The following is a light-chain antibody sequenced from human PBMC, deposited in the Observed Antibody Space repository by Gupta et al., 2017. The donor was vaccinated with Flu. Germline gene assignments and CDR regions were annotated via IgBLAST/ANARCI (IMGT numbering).Light chain of an antibody. CDR2: DVS. J-gene: IGLJ1*01. CDR1: NSDVGYYNY. Sequence: QSALTQPASVSGSPRQSITISCTGTNSDVGYYNYVSWYQQHPGRAPKLIIYDVSNRPSGISNRFSGSKSGNTAFLTIFRLQAEDEADYYCSSYTSTTTPYVFGTGTKVSVL. V-gene: IGLV2-14*03. CDR3: SSYTSTTTPYV.